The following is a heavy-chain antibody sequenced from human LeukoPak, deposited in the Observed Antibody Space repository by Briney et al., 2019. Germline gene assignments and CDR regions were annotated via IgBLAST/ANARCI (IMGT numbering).Heavy chain of an antibody. V-gene: IGHV3-66*01. Sequence: GGSLRLSCAASGFTVSSNYMSWVRQAPGKGLEWVSVIYSGGSTYYADSVKGRFTISRDNSKNTLYLQMSSLRAEDTAVYYCASINLGYYYYGMDVWGQGTTVTVSS. CDR3: ASINLGYYYYGMDV. CDR2: IYSGGST. J-gene: IGHJ6*02. CDR1: GFTVSSNY.